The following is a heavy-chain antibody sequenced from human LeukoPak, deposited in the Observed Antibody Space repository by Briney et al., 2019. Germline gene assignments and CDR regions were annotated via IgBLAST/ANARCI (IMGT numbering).Heavy chain of an antibody. D-gene: IGHD4-11*01. CDR2: TSGDGGST. J-gene: IGHJ4*02. CDR1: GFTFDDYA. CDR3: AKWGYTGYSKYYFDY. V-gene: IGHV3-43*02. Sequence: GGSLRLSCAASGFTFDDYAMHWVRQAPGKGLEWVSLTSGDGGSTYYADSVKGRFTISRDNSKNSLYLQMNSLRTEDTALYYCAKWGYTGYSKYYFDYWGQGTLVTVSS.